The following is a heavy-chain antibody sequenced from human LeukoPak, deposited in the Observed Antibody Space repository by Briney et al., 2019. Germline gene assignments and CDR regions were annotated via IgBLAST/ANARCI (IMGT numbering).Heavy chain of an antibody. J-gene: IGHJ4*02. V-gene: IGHV1-18*01. CDR2: ISAYNGNT. CDR3: ARESDTAMVPYLDY. D-gene: IGHD5-18*01. CDR1: GYTFTSYG. Sequence: GASVKVSCKASGYTFTSYGISWVRQAPGQGLEWMGWISAYNGNTNYAQKLQGRVTMTTDTSTSTAYMELRSLRSDDTAVYYCARESDTAMVPYLDYWGQGTLVTVSS.